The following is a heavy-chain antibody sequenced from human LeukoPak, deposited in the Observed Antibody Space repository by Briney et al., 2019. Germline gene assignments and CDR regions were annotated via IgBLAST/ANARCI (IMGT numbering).Heavy chain of an antibody. Sequence: PGRSLRLSCAASGFTFSSYAMHWVHQAPGKGLEWVAVISYDGSNKYYADSVKGRFTISRDNSKNTLYLQMNSLRAEDTAVYYCARDSPYYYDSSAIRGAFDIWGQGTMVTVSS. J-gene: IGHJ3*02. V-gene: IGHV3-30-3*01. CDR1: GFTFSSYA. CDR3: ARDSPYYYDSSAIRGAFDI. D-gene: IGHD3-22*01. CDR2: ISYDGSNK.